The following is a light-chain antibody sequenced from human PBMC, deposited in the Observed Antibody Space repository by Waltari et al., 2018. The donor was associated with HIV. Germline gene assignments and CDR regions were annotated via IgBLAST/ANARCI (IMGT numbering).Light chain of an antibody. CDR1: SNDVGAYNY. V-gene: IGLV2-11*01. CDR3: CSSAGRYTFV. Sequence: QPPLTQSRSVSGSPGQSITISCTGTSNDVGAYNYVSWYQQHPGRAPKLLIFDLNMPPSGVPDRFSGSKSCNTSSLTISGLQAEDEADYYCCSSAGRYTFVFGTGTKVTVL. J-gene: IGLJ1*01. CDR2: DLN.